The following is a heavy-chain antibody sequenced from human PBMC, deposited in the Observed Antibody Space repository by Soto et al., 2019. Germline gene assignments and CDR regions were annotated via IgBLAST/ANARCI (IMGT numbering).Heavy chain of an antibody. CDR3: ARDHDAAMPLHFDY. CDR1: GFTFSSHA. D-gene: IGHD2-2*01. CDR2: IWHDGSGR. V-gene: IGHV3-33*01. Sequence: QVQLVESGGGVVQPGGSLRLSCAASGFTFSSHAIHWIRQAPGKGLEWVAVIWHDGSGRYYADSVKGRFTIFRDNSKSTLYLQMNSLRVEDTATFYCARDHDAAMPLHFDYWGRGTLVTVS. J-gene: IGHJ4*02.